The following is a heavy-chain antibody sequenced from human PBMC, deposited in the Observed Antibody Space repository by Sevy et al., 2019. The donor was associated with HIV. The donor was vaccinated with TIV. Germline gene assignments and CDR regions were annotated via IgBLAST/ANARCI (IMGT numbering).Heavy chain of an antibody. V-gene: IGHV3-9*01. J-gene: IGHJ4*02. Sequence: GGSLRLSCAASGFTFDDYAMNWVRQAPGKGLEWVSGISWNSGTIGYADSVKGRFTISRDNAKNSLYLQMNSLRAEDTALYYCARQRGVVLVPAAPFDYWGQGTLVTVSS. CDR2: ISWNSGTI. D-gene: IGHD2-2*01. CDR3: ARQRGVVLVPAAPFDY. CDR1: GFTFDDYA.